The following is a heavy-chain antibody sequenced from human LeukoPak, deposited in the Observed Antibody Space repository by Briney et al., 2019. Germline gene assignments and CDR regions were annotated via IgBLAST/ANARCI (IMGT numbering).Heavy chain of an antibody. Sequence: PGGSLRLSCAASGFTFSSYGMHWVRQAPGKGLEGVAVISYDGSNKYYADSVKGRFTISRDNSKNTLYLQMNSLRAEDTAVYYCAKVGRYGSGSYGDYWGQGTLVTVSS. CDR3: AKVGRYGSGSYGDY. CDR2: ISYDGSNK. D-gene: IGHD3-10*01. J-gene: IGHJ4*02. V-gene: IGHV3-30*18. CDR1: GFTFSSYG.